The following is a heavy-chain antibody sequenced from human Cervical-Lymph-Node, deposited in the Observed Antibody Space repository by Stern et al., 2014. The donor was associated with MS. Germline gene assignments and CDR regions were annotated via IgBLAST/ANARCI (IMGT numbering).Heavy chain of an antibody. CDR1: GGTFSSCV. CDR2: LIPIFGSA. V-gene: IGHV1-69*12. Sequence: QDQLVQSGAEVKKPGSSVKVSCKASGGTFSSCVISWVRQAPGQGLEWMGGLIPIFGSANYAQKFQGRVTITADESTSTAYMELSSLRSEDTAVYYCARGSTVITDYFDYWGQGTLVTVSS. CDR3: ARGSTVITDYFDY. J-gene: IGHJ4*02. D-gene: IGHD4-23*01.